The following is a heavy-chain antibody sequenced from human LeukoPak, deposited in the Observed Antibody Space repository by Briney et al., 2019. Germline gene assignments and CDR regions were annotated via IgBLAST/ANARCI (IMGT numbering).Heavy chain of an antibody. D-gene: IGHD2-2*01. V-gene: IGHV4-34*01. CDR1: GGSFSGYY. Sequence: SETLSLTCAVYGGSFSGYYWSWIRQPPEKGLEWIGEINHSGSTNYNPSLKSRVTISVDTSKNQFSLKLSSVTAADTAVYYCAREGNPKGLVPAAIDFRLDYWGQGTLVTVSS. CDR2: INHSGST. CDR3: AREGNPKGLVPAAIDFRLDY. J-gene: IGHJ4*02.